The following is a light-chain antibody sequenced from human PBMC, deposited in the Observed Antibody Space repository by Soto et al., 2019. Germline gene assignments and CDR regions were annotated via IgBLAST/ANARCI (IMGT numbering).Light chain of an antibody. CDR1: NSDVGGYNY. CDR3: CSYAGNYNLV. Sequence: QSALTQPRSVSGSPGQSVTISCTGTNSDVGGYNYVSWYQQHPGKAPKFIIYDVNKRPSGVPDRFSGSKSGNTASLTISGLQTEDEADYYCCSYAGNYNLVFGGGTKLTVL. J-gene: IGLJ2*01. V-gene: IGLV2-11*01. CDR2: DVN.